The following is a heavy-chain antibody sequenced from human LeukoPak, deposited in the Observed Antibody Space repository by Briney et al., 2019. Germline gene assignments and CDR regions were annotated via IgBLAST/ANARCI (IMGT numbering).Heavy chain of an antibody. J-gene: IGHJ5*02. CDR1: GYTFTGYY. D-gene: IGHD3-10*01. CDR2: INPNSGGT. CDR3: ARDGWSLLWFGELGNWFDP. V-gene: IGHV1-2*02. Sequence: GASVKVSCKASGYTFTGYYMHWVRQAPGQGLEWMGWINPNSGGTNYAQKFQGRVTMTRDTSISTAYMELSRLRSDDTAVYCCARDGWSLLWFGELGNWFDPWGQGTLVTVSS.